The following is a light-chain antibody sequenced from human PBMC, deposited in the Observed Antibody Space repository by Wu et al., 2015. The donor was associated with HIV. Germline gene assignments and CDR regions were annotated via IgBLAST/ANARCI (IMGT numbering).Light chain of an antibody. J-gene: IGKJ2*01. CDR2: GGS. CDR3: QQYGSSPYT. Sequence: EIVLTQSPGTLSLSPGERATLSCRASQSVSGSYLAWYQQKPGQAPSLRIYGGSSRATGIPDRFSGSGSGTDFTLTISRVEPEDFAVYYCQQYGSSPYTFGQGTKLEIK. CDR1: QSVSGSY. V-gene: IGKV3-20*01.